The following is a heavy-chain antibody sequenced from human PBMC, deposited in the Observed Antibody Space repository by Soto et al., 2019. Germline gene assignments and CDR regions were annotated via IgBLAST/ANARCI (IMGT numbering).Heavy chain of an antibody. D-gene: IGHD3-16*02. CDR3: ARVRPFGGVIA. CDR2: INHSGST. J-gene: IGHJ5*02. CDR1: GGYFSGYY. Sequence: SETLSLTPAVYGGYFSGYYWSWIRQPPGKGLEWIGEINHSGSTNYNPSLKSRVTISVDTSKNQFSLKLSSVTAADTAVYYCARVRPFGGVIAWGQLTLVTVSS. V-gene: IGHV4-34*01.